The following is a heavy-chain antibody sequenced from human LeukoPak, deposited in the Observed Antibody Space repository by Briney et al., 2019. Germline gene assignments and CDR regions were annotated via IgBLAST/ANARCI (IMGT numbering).Heavy chain of an antibody. V-gene: IGHV1-69*13. J-gene: IGHJ4*02. CDR1: GGTFSSYA. CDR2: IIPIFGTA. D-gene: IGHD3/OR15-3a*01. Sequence: GASVKVSCKASGGTFSSYAISWVRQAPGQGLEWMGGIIPIFGTANYAQKFQGRVTITADESTSTAYMELSSLRSEDTAVYYCASLGPQTGYYTVPNDYWGQGTLVTVSS. CDR3: ASLGPQTGYYTVPNDY.